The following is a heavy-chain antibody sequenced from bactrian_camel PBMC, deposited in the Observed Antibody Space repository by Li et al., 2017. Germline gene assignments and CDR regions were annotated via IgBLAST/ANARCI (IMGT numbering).Heavy chain of an antibody. CDR2: IRSSGST. V-gene: IGHV3S40*01. CDR3: ATRAYCSGGYCTRRTEMEEAFGY. CDR1: AFSFSSYA. D-gene: IGHD2*01. J-gene: IGHJ6*01. Sequence: VQLVESGGGLVQPGGSLRLSCAASAFSFSSYAMSWVRQAPGKGLEWVSVIRSSGSTYYADSVKGRFTISRDNAKSTVYLQMNSLKSEDTALYYCATRAYCSGGYCTRRTEMEEAFGYWGQGTQVTVS.